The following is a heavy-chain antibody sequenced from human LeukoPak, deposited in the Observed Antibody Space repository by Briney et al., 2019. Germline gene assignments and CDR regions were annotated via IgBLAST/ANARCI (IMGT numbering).Heavy chain of an antibody. CDR2: IYYSGST. Sequence: SETLSLTCTVSGGSISSSSYYWGWIRQPPGKGLEWIGSIYYSGSTYYNPSLKSRVTISVDTSKNQFSLKLSSVTAADTAVYYWARGQWLPHFDYWGQGTLVTVSS. CDR1: GGSISSSSYY. J-gene: IGHJ4*02. D-gene: IGHD6-19*01. V-gene: IGHV4-39*07. CDR3: ARGQWLPHFDY.